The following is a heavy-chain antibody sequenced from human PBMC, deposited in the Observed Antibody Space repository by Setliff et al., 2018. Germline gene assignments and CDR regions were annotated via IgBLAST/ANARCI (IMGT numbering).Heavy chain of an antibody. CDR1: GYTFTRYY. V-gene: IGHV1-46*01. CDR3: VIPFCAGATCPPS. J-gene: IGHJ4*02. Sequence: ASVKVSCKASGYTFTRYYMYWVRQAPGQGLEWMGIIHVSGGSTTYAQEFQGRVTMTRDTSIKTAYLEVNGLTSDDTAVYYCVIPFCAGATCPPSWGQGTQVTVSS. D-gene: IGHD2-21*01. CDR2: IHVSGGST.